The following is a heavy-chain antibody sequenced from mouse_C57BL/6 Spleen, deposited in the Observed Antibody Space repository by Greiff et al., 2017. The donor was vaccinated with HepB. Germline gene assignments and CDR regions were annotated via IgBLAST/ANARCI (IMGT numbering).Heavy chain of an antibody. D-gene: IGHD2-5*01. CDR3: ARAHYSNYVKYAMDY. CDR1: GYSFTGYF. Sequence: VQLQQSGPELVKPGDSVKISCKASGYSFTGYFMNWVMQSHGKSLEWIGRINPYNGDTFYNQKFKGKATLTVDKSSSTAHMELRSLTSEDSAVYYCARAHYSNYVKYAMDYWGQGTSVTVSS. J-gene: IGHJ4*01. CDR2: INPYNGDT. V-gene: IGHV1-20*01.